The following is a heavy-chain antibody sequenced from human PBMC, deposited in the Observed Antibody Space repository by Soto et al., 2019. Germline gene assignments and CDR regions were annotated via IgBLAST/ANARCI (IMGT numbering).Heavy chain of an antibody. Sequence: SETLSLTCTVSDASVSSDSYFWTWIRQPPGKGLEWIAYISHTGDTNYNPSLKSRVTISIDTSRNQFSLTVTSVTAADTAVYFCARIVVGATVDLWGQGSLVTVSS. D-gene: IGHD1-26*01. J-gene: IGHJ4*02. CDR3: ARIVVGATVDL. V-gene: IGHV4-61*01. CDR2: ISHTGDT. CDR1: DASVSSDSYF.